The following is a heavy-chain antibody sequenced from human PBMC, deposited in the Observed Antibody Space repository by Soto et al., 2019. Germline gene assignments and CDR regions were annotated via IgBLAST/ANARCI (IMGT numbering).Heavy chain of an antibody. Sequence: QVQLQESGPGLVKPSQTLSLTCSVSGDSISSGGYYWNWIRQLPGKVLEWLGYTSYSGSNYYNPSLKGRATISVDTSKNQFSLKLTSVTAADTAVYYCARDEGAQFDWYFDLWGRGTLVTVSS. CDR3: ARDEGAQFDWYFDL. V-gene: IGHV4-31*03. CDR1: GDSISSGGYY. J-gene: IGHJ2*01. CDR2: TSYSGSN.